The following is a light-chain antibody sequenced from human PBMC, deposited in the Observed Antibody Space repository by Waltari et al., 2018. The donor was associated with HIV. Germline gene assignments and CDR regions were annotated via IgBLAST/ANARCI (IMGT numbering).Light chain of an antibody. J-gene: IGKJ2*01. CDR2: AAS. Sequence: DIQMTQSPFSLSASVGDRVTITCRASQNIDRYLNWYQQKPGKVPKLLIYAASSLQSGVPSRFSGSGSGTDFTLTISSLQPEDFATYYCQQTYTTPYTFGQGTKLEI. V-gene: IGKV1-39*01. CDR1: QNIDRY. CDR3: QQTYTTPYT.